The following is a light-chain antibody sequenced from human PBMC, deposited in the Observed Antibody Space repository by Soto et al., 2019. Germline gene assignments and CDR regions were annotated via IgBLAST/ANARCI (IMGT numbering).Light chain of an antibody. Sequence: QSVLTQPPSASGTPGQRVTISCSGSGSNVGTSYVYWYQQLPGTAAKLLIYANNQRPSGVAYRCSGSKSGTSAALAISWVRSDDEADYYCAAWDDSMSGRVFGGGTKLTVL. CDR1: GSNVGTSY. CDR2: ANN. CDR3: AAWDDSMSGRV. J-gene: IGLJ3*02. V-gene: IGLV1-47*01.